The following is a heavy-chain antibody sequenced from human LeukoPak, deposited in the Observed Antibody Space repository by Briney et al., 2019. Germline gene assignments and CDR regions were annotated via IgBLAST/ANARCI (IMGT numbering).Heavy chain of an antibody. D-gene: IGHD1-26*01. CDR1: GFTFSSYW. CDR2: INSDGSST. CDR3: AKDIKKRSGATSAFDI. J-gene: IGHJ3*02. V-gene: IGHV3-74*01. Sequence: GGSLRLSCAASGFTFSSYWMHWVRQAPGKGLVWVSRINSDGSSTSYADSVKGRFTISRDNAKNTLYLQMNSLRAEDTALYYCAKDIKKRSGATSAFDIWGQGTMVTVSS.